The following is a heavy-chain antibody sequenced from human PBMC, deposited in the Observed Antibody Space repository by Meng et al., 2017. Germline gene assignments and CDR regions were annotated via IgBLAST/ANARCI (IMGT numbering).Heavy chain of an antibody. Sequence: HLQQLGAGLLKPSGTLSLTCAVYGGSFSGYYWSWIRQPPGKGLEWIGEINHSGSTNSNPSLKSRVTISVDTSKNQFSLKLSSVTAADTAVYYCARRGIAARPFYYWGQGTLVTVSS. CDR3: ARRGIAARPFYY. CDR1: GGSFSGYY. V-gene: IGHV4-34*01. CDR2: INHSGST. D-gene: IGHD6-6*01. J-gene: IGHJ4*02.